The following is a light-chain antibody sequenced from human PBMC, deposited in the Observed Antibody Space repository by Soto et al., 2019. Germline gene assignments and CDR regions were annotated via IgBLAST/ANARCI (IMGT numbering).Light chain of an antibody. V-gene: IGLV3-21*01. CDR1: NIGSKS. CDR2: YDS. CDR3: PVWDSSSDPYAV. Sequence: SYELTQPPSVSVAPGKTARITCGGNNIGSKSVHWYQQKPGQAPVLVIYYDSDRPSGIPERFSGSNSGNTATLTISSVEAGDEADYYCPVWDSSSDPYAVFGGGTQLTVL. J-gene: IGLJ7*01.